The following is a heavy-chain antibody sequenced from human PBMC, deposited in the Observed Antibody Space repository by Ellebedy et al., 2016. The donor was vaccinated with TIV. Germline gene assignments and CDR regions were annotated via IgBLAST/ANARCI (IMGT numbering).Heavy chain of an antibody. CDR3: ARRGSYGDYSVQINSWFDR. CDR2: IYQDGSDE. D-gene: IGHD4-17*01. CDR1: GFSFRSYW. V-gene: IGHV3-7*01. Sequence: GESLKISCAASGFSFRSYWMSWVRQAPGKGLEWVANIYQDGSDEYYVDSVKGRFTISRDNDNKALFLQRNSLIVEDTAVYYCARRGSYGDYSVQINSWFDRWGRGTLVTVSS. J-gene: IGHJ5*02.